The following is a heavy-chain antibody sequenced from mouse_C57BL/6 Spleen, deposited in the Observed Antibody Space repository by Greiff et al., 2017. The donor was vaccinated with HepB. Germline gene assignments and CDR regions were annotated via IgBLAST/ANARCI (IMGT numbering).Heavy chain of an antibody. CDR3: ARRDYGSSWAWFAY. J-gene: IGHJ3*01. Sequence: DVKLVESGGGLVKPGGSLKLSCAASGFTFSDYGMHWVRQAPEKGLEWVAYISSGSSTIYYADTVKGRFTISRDNAKNTLFLQMTSLRSEDTAMYYCARRDYGSSWAWFAYWGQGTLVTVSA. D-gene: IGHD1-1*01. CDR1: GFTFSDYG. V-gene: IGHV5-17*01. CDR2: ISSGSSTI.